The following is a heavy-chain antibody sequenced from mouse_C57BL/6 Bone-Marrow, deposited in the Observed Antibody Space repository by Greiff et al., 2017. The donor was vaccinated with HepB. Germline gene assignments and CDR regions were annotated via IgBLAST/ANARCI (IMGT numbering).Heavy chain of an antibody. J-gene: IGHJ4*01. CDR1: GYTFTSYW. CDR3: AIDSNCAMDY. D-gene: IGHD2-5*01. Sequence: QVQLQQPGAELVKPGASVKVSCKASGYTFTSYWMHGVKQRPGQGLEWIGRIHTSDSDTNYNPKFKGKATLTVDKSSITAYMQLISQTSEDSAVYYCAIDSNCAMDYWGQGTSVTVSS. CDR2: IHTSDSDT. V-gene: IGHV1-74*01.